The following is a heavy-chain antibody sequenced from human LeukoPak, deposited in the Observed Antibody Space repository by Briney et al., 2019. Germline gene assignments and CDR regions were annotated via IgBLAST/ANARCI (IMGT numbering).Heavy chain of an antibody. Sequence: GGSLRLSCAASGFSFSSHGMHGVRQAPGKGLEGLAVIGSDGSRGSYADPVRGRLTISRDNSKNMLFLQVNSLRVEDTAVYFCARDDTLPDNGLDAWGQGTMVTVSS. J-gene: IGHJ3*01. CDR2: IGSDGSRG. V-gene: IGHV3-33*01. CDR1: GFSFSSHG. D-gene: IGHD2-8*01. CDR3: ARDDTLPDNGLDA.